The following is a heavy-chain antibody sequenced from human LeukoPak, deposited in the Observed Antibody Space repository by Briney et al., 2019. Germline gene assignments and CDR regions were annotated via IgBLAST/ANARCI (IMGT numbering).Heavy chain of an antibody. D-gene: IGHD3-10*01. CDR3: ARKTGYGSGSYYNYYFDY. V-gene: IGHV4-59*08. Sequence: SETLSLTCTVSGGSLSSYYWSWIRQPPGKGLEWIGYIYYSGSTNYNPSLKSRVTISVDRSKNQFSLKLSSVTAADTAVYYCARKTGYGSGSYYNYYFDYWGQGSLVTVSS. CDR2: IYYSGST. CDR1: GGSLSSYY. J-gene: IGHJ4*02.